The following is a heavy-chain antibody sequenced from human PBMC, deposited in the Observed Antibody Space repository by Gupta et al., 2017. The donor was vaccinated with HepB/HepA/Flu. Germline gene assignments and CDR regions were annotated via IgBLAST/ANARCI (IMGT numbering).Heavy chain of an antibody. J-gene: IGHJ6*04. CDR2: IWYDGSKK. CDR1: GITFTSYG. CDR3: VRDTYKMNV. Sequence: QVQVVESGGGVVQPGRSLRLYCAASGITFTSYGMHWVRQAPGKGLDWVAVIWYDGSKKYYEDSVKGRFTISRDDSKNTLYLQMNSLRVEDTAVYYCVRDTYKMNVWGKGTTVTVSS. D-gene: IGHD1-1*01. V-gene: IGHV3-33*01.